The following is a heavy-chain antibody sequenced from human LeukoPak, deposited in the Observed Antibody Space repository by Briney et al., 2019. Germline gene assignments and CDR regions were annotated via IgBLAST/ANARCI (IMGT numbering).Heavy chain of an antibody. V-gene: IGHV1-46*01. CDR1: GYTVTGYY. CDR3: ARGLVEMATIRLYNWFDP. CDR2: INPSGGST. Sequence: PEASVKVSCKASGYTVTGYYMHWVRQAPGQGLEWMGIINPSGGSTSYAQKFQGRVTMTRDMSTSTVYMELSSLRSEDTAVYYCARGLVEMATIRLYNWFDPWGQGTLVTVSS. J-gene: IGHJ5*02. D-gene: IGHD5-24*01.